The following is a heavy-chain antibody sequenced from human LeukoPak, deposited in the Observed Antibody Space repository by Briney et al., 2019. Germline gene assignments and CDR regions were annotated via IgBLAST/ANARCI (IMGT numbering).Heavy chain of an antibody. CDR3: AKEDNWIYYYYGMDV. V-gene: IGHV3-30*18. CDR1: GFTFSSYG. D-gene: IGHD1-20*01. Sequence: GGSLRLSCAASGFTFSSYGMHWVRQAPGKGLEWVAVISYDGSNKYYADSVKGRFTISRDNSKNTLYLQMNSLRAEDPAVYYCAKEDNWIYYYYGMDVWGQGTTVTVSS. CDR2: ISYDGSNK. J-gene: IGHJ6*02.